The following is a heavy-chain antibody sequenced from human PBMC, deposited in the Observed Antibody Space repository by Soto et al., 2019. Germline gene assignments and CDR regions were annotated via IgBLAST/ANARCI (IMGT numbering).Heavy chain of an antibody. D-gene: IGHD1-1*01. J-gene: IGHJ4*02. CDR3: ASYRTYTNNWPRYFFDF. V-gene: IGHV4-31*03. Sequence: SETLSLTCLVSGGSISSDDCYWNWVRQRPGKGLEWLGYISHSGSTSYSPSLRSRLTLSADTSKNQFSLKLVSVTAADTAVYRCASYRTYTNNWPRYFFDFWGQGALVTVSS. CDR1: GGSISSDDCY. CDR2: ISHSGST.